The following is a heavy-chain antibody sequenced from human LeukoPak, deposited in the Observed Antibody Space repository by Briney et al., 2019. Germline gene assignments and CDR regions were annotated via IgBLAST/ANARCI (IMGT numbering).Heavy chain of an antibody. Sequence: GGSVQISCYASRCPITSYYINWVRQAAGQGVEWMGRINPNSGDTNYAQKVQGGVTMARDTSISTAYMEMNRLSSDDTAVYYCARVETAIYYYYYMNVWGKGTMVTVSS. V-gene: IGHV1-2*06. D-gene: IGHD5-18*01. J-gene: IGHJ6*03. CDR2: INPNSGDT. CDR1: RCPITSYY. CDR3: ARVETAIYYYYYMNV.